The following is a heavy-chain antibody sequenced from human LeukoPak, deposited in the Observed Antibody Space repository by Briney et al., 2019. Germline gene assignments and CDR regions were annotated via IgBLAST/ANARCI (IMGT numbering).Heavy chain of an antibody. CDR3: ARRLGEARSGAYYN. V-gene: IGHV5-51*01. Sequence: GESLKTSCNGSGYSFTSYWIGRVRQMPGEGLEWMGINYPGDSDNRYSPSFQGQFTISADKSISTAYLQRSSLKASNTARYYWARRLGEARSGAYYNWGQGTLVTVSS. J-gene: IGHJ1*01. CDR2: NYPGDSDN. CDR1: GYSFTSYW. D-gene: IGHD3-10*01.